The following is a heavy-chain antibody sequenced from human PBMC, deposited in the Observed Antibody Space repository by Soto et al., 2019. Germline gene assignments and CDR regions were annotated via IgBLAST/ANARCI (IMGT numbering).Heavy chain of an antibody. CDR2: ISGRGGST. J-gene: IGHJ6*02. Sequence: EVQLLESGGGLVQPGGSLRLSCAASGFTFSSYAMSWVRQAPGKGLEWVSAISGRGGSTYYADSVKGRFTISRDNSKNTLYLQMNSLRAGDTAVYYGARPAVTTDYYYDAGVDVWGQGTTVTVSS. CDR1: GFTFSSYA. V-gene: IGHV3-23*01. CDR3: ARPAVTTDYYYDAGVDV. D-gene: IGHD4-17*01.